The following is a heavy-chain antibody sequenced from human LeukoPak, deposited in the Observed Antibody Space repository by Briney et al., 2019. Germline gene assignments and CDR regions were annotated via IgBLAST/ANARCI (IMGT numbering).Heavy chain of an antibody. CDR2: IYTSGST. V-gene: IGHV4-4*07. Sequence: ASETLSLTCTVSGGSISSYYWSWIRLPAGKGLEWIGRIYTSGSTNYNPSLKSRVTMSVDTSKNQFSLKLSSVTAADTAVYYCAREWAAAGIYDYYYMDVWGKGTTVTVSS. D-gene: IGHD6-13*01. J-gene: IGHJ6*03. CDR3: AREWAAAGIYDYYYMDV. CDR1: GGSISSYY.